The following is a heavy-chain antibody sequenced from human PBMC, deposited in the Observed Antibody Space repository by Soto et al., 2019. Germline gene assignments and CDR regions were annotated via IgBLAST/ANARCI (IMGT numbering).Heavy chain of an antibody. CDR2: IYYSGST. J-gene: IGHJ4*02. CDR3: ARGGRYQNFDY. D-gene: IGHD2-2*01. CDR1: GGSISSFY. Sequence: QVQLQESGPGLVKPSETLSLTCTLSGGSISSFYWSWIRQAPGKGLEWIGYIYYSGSTNYSPSLKSRVTMSVDTSKNQFSLNLRSVTAADTALYYCARGGRYQNFDYWGQGTLITVS. V-gene: IGHV4-59*01.